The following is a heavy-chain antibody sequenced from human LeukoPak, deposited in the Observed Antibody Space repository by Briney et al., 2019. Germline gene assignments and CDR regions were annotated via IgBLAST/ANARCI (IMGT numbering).Heavy chain of an antibody. CDR3: ARDSQWELPFDY. Sequence: GGSLRLSCAASEFSVGSNYMTWVRQAPGKGLEWVSLIYSGGSTYYADSVKGRFTISRDNSKNTLYLQMNSLRAEDTAVYYCARDSQWELPFDYWGQGTLVTVSS. CDR2: IYSGGST. D-gene: IGHD1-26*01. J-gene: IGHJ4*02. CDR1: EFSVGSNY. V-gene: IGHV3-66*01.